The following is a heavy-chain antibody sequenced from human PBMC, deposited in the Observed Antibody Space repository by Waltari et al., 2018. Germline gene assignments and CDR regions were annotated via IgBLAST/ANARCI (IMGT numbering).Heavy chain of an antibody. J-gene: IGHJ3*02. Sequence: QITLKESGPTLVKPTQTLTLTCPFSGFSLSTSGVGVGWIRQPPGKALEWLALIYWNDDKRYTPTLKSRLTITKDTSKNQVVLTMTNMDPVDTATYYCAHSVGRSYGDSGDAFDIWGQGTMVTVSS. D-gene: IGHD5-18*01. V-gene: IGHV2-5*01. CDR3: AHSVGRSYGDSGDAFDI. CDR1: GFSLSTSGVG. CDR2: IYWNDDK.